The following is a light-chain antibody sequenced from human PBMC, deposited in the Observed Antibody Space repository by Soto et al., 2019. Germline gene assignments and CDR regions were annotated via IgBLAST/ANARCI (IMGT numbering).Light chain of an antibody. Sequence: DIVMTQIPLSLSVTPGQPASISCKSSQSLLHNDGKTYLCWYLQRPGQPPQLLIYEVSNRFLGVPERFSGSGAVTDFTLKISRLEAEDVGVYYCMQSIQLPGTFGQGTKLEIK. CDR2: EVS. J-gene: IGKJ2*01. CDR3: MQSIQLPGT. CDR1: QSLLHNDGKTY. V-gene: IGKV2D-29*01.